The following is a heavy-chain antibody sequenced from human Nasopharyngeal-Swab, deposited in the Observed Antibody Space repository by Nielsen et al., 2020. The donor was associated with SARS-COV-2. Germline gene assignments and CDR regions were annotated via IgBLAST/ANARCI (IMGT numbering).Heavy chain of an antibody. CDR3: ARSALDGSGSYNLRDAFDI. D-gene: IGHD3-10*01. J-gene: IGHJ3*02. CDR2: INPNSGGT. CDR1: GYTFTGYY. V-gene: IGHV1-2*04. Sequence: ASVKVSCKASGYTFTGYYMHWVRQAPGQGLEWMGWINPNSGGTNYAQKFQGWVTMTRDTSISTAYMELSGLRSDDTAVYYCARSALDGSGSYNLRDAFDIWGQGTMVTVSS.